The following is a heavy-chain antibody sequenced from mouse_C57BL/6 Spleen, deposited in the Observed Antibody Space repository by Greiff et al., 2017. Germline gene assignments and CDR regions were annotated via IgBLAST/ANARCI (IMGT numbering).Heavy chain of an antibody. J-gene: IGHJ4*01. CDR1: GFNFKYYY. CDR2: LDPEDGVT. D-gene: IGHD1-1*01. V-gene: IGHV14-1*01. Sequence: DVQLVESGAELVRPGASVKLSCKASGFNFKYYYLHWVKQRPEQGLEWLGRLDPEDGVTEYAPKFQGKATMTVATSSNTAYLQLSSLTSEDTAVYYCTKYYYGSSCSDAMDYWGQGTSVTVSS. CDR3: TKYYYGSSCSDAMDY.